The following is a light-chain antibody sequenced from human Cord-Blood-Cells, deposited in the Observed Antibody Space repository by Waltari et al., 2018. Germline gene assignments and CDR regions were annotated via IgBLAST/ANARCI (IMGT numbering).Light chain of an antibody. Sequence: EIVLTQSPGPLSLSPGERATLSCRASQSVSSSYLAWYQQKPGQAPRLLIYGASSRATGIPDRFSGSGSGTDFTLTISRLEPEDFAVYYCQQYGSSPRTFGQGP. CDR3: QQYGSSPRT. CDR1: QSVSSSY. V-gene: IGKV3-20*01. CDR2: GAS. J-gene: IGKJ1*01.